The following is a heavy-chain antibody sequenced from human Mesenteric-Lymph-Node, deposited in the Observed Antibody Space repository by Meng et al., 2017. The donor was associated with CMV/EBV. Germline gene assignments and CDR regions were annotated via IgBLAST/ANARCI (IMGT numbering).Heavy chain of an antibody. CDR3: ARGSSYDILTGYFDY. V-gene: IGHV4-34*01. Sequence: VRLHQWGAGLLKPSETPSVTCAVYGGSFSGYYWNWIRQSPEKGLEWIGEINHSGSTTYNPSFTSRIIISVDTSTNQISLNMSSVTAADTAVYYCARGSSYDILTGYFDYWGQGALVTVSS. J-gene: IGHJ4*02. CDR1: GGSFSGYY. CDR2: INHSGST. D-gene: IGHD3-9*01.